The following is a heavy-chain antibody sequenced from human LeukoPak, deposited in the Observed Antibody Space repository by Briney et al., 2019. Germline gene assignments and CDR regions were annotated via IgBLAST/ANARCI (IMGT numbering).Heavy chain of an antibody. D-gene: IGHD6-19*01. V-gene: IGHV3-33*01. CDR3: ARGPDSSGWYFDY. CDR1: GFTFSSYG. Sequence: GRSPRLSCAASGFTFSSYGMHWVRQAPGKGLEWVAVIWYDGSNKYYADSVKGRFTISRDNSKNTLYLQMNSLRAEDTAVYYCARGPDSSGWYFDYWGQGTLVTVSS. CDR2: IWYDGSNK. J-gene: IGHJ4*02.